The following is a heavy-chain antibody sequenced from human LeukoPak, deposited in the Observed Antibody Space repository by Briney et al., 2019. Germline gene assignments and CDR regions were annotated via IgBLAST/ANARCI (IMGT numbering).Heavy chain of an antibody. V-gene: IGHV3-66*01. CDR3: AREMYCSGGSCYGDALDI. CDR1: GFTVSNKY. J-gene: IGHJ3*02. CDR2: IYSGGST. D-gene: IGHD2-15*01. Sequence: PGGSLRLSCAASGFTVSNKYMSWVRQAPGRGLEWVSVIYSGGSTYSAESVKGRFSISRDKSKNTLYHQMNRLRADGTALYYCAREMYCSGGSCYGDALDIWGQGTMVTVSS.